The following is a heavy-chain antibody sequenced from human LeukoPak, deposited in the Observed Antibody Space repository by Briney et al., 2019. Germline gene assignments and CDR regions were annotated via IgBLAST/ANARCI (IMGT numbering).Heavy chain of an antibody. J-gene: IGHJ6*02. V-gene: IGHV1-8*01. Sequence: ASVNVSCKASGYTFTSYDINWVRQATGQGLEWMGWMNPNSGNTGYAQKFQGRVTMTRNTSISTAYMELSSLRSEDTAVYYCARGGYDILTGYSLFYYYGMDVWGQGTTVTVSS. CDR3: ARGGYDILTGYSLFYYYGMDV. D-gene: IGHD3-9*01. CDR2: MNPNSGNT. CDR1: GYTFTSYD.